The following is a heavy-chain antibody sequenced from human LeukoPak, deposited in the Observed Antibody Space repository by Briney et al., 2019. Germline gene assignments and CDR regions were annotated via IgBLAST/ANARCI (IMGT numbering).Heavy chain of an antibody. J-gene: IGHJ4*02. Sequence: GGSLRLSCAASGFTFSSYSMNWVRQAPGKGLEWVSSISSSSSYIYYADSVKGRFTISRDNAKNSLYLQMNSLRAEDTAVYYCARGVYVGGSAYYFYWGQGTLVTVSS. CDR2: ISSSSSYI. V-gene: IGHV3-21*01. CDR1: GFTFSSYS. CDR3: ARGVYVGGSAYYFY. D-gene: IGHD3-3*01.